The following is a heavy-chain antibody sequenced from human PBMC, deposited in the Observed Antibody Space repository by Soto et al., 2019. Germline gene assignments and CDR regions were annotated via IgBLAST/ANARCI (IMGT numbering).Heavy chain of an antibody. CDR3: ARDVGLTVTTHTFDH. Sequence: QVQLVESGGGVVQPGRSLRLSCAASGFTFSSYAMHWVRQAPGKGLEWVAVISYDGSNIYYADSVKGRFTISRDNSKNTLYLQMNSLRAADTAVYYCARDVGLTVTTHTFDHWGQGTLVTVSS. D-gene: IGHD4-17*01. V-gene: IGHV3-30-3*01. J-gene: IGHJ4*02. CDR1: GFTFSSYA. CDR2: ISYDGSNI.